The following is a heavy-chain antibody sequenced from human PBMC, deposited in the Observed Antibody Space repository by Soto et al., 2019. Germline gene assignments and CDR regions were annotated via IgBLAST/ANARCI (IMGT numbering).Heavy chain of an antibody. CDR3: AHSYEKLGAYYSCYGMDV. CDR1: GFSLSTSGVG. V-gene: IGHV2-5*02. Sequence: QITLKESGPPLVKPTQTLTLTCTFSGFSLSTSGVGVGWIRQPPGKALEWLALIYWDDDKRYSPSLKSRLTITKDTSKNQVVLTMTNMDPVDTATYYCAHSYEKLGAYYSCYGMDVWGQGTTVTVSS. CDR2: IYWDDDK. D-gene: IGHD3-16*01. J-gene: IGHJ6*02.